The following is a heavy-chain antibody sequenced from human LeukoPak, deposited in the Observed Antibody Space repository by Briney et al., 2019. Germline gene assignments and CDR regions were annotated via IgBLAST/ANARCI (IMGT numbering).Heavy chain of an antibody. D-gene: IGHD4-17*01. CDR1: GFTVSNNY. V-gene: IGHV3-53*01. CDR2: IYGGGTT. CDR3: ARAPNYGDYGGQ. J-gene: IGHJ4*02. Sequence: PGGSLRLSCAASGFTVSNNYMSWVRQAPGKGLEWVSLIYGGGTTYYADSVKGRFTISSDSSKNTLYLQMNSLRAEDTAVYYCARAPNYGDYGGQWGRGTLATVSS.